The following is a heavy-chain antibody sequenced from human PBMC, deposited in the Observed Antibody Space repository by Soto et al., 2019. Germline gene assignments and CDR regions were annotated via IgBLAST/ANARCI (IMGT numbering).Heavy chain of an antibody. V-gene: IGHV3-11*06. Sequence: GGSLRLSCAASGFTFSDYYMSWIRQAPGMGLEWVSYSSSSSSYTNYADSVKGRFTISRDNAKNSLYLQMNSLRAEDTAVYYCARPHTPYYYDMDVWGKGTTVTVSS. CDR3: ARPHTPYYYDMDV. CDR1: GFTFSDYY. J-gene: IGHJ6*03. CDR2: SSSSSSYT.